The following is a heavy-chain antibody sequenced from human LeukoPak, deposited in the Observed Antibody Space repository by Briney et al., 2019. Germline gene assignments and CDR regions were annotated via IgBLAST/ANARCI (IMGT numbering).Heavy chain of an antibody. J-gene: IGHJ5*02. CDR1: GGSISSSSYY. D-gene: IGHD3-9*01. V-gene: IGHV4-39*01. CDR3: ARHVSVDYDILTGYSYNWFDP. Sequence: SETLSLTCTVSGGSISSSSYYWGWIRQPPGKGLEWIGSIYYSGSTYYNPSLKSRVTISVDTSKNQFSLKLSSVTAADTAVYYCARHVSVDYDILTGYSYNWFDPWGQGTLVTVSS. CDR2: IYYSGST.